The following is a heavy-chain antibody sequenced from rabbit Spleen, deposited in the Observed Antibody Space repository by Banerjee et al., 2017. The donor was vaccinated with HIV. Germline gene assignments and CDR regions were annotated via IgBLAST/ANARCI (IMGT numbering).Heavy chain of an antibody. Sequence: QEQLVESGGGLVQPEGSLTLTCRASGFSFTDKDVMCWVRQAPGKGLEWIGCIYNGDGSTYYATWVNGRFTISKTSSTTVTLQMTSLTDADTATYFCARDPFSRLVPGNLWGQGTLVTVS. D-gene: IGHD4-1*01. CDR1: GFSFTDKDV. J-gene: IGHJ4*01. V-gene: IGHV1S45*01. CDR3: ARDPFSRLVPGNL. CDR2: IYNGDGST.